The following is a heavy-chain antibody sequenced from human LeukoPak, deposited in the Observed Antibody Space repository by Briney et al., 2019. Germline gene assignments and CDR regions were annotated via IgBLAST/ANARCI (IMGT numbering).Heavy chain of an antibody. J-gene: IGHJ3*02. CDR3: ARPGIAARPGAFDI. CDR1: GGSISNFY. Sequence: SETLSLTCTVSGGSISNFYWTWIRQPPGKGLEWIGYISYSGSTNYNPSLKSRVTISVDTSKNQFSLKLSSVTAADTAVYYCARPGIAARPGAFDIWGQGTMVTVSS. CDR2: ISYSGST. V-gene: IGHV4-59*12. D-gene: IGHD6-6*01.